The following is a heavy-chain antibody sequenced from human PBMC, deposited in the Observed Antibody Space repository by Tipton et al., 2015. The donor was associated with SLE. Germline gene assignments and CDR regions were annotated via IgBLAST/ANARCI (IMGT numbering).Heavy chain of an antibody. J-gene: IGHJ4*02. V-gene: IGHV3-7*01. CDR1: GFTFSSYW. CDR2: IKEDGSDK. D-gene: IGHD1-14*01. CDR3: ARDTYRFFDD. Sequence: SLRLSCAASGFTFSSYWMTWVRQAPGKGLEWVASIKEDGSDKYYVDSVKGRFTISRDNAKNSLFLHMSSLRAEDTALYYCARDTYRFFDDWGQGTLVTVSS.